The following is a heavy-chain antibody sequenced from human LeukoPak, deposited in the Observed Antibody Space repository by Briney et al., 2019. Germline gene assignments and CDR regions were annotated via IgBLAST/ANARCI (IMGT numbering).Heavy chain of an antibody. CDR3: ARQGNDGALDI. V-gene: IGHV1-2*02. Sequence: ASVKVSCKASGYTFTNYGITWVRQAPGQGLEWMGWINPNSGGTDYVQKFQGTVTMTRDTSKSTVYMELSSLRSDDSAVYYCARQGNDGALDIWGQGTLVTVAS. D-gene: IGHD1-1*01. CDR1: GYTFTNYG. CDR2: INPNSGGT. J-gene: IGHJ3*02.